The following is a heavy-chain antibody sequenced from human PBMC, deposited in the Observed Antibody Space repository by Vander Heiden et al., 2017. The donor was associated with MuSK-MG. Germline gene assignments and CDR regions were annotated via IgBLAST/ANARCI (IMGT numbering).Heavy chain of an antibody. J-gene: IGHJ4*02. CDR2: IYYSGST. CDR3: ARRGWNAVFDY. CDR1: GGSISSYY. V-gene: IGHV4-59*01. D-gene: IGHD1-1*01. Sequence: VQLQESGPGLVKPSETLSLTGTVSGGSISSYYWGWIRQPPGKGLEWIGHIYYSGSTNYNPSLESRVTISVDTSTNHFSLKLSSVTAADTAVYYCARRGWNAVFDYWGQGTLVTVSS.